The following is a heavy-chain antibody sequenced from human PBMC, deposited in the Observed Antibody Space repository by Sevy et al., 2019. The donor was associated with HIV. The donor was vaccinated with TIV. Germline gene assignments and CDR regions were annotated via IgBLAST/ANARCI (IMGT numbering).Heavy chain of an antibody. V-gene: IGHV1-8*01. D-gene: IGHD3-10*01. J-gene: IGHJ4*02. CDR3: ARGGGFGELLGLGY. CDR2: MNPSRGNT. Sequence: ASVKVSCRTSGYTFTTYDINWVRQATGQGLEWMGWMNPSRGNTGSAQKFQGRLTMTRDTSTSTAYMELSSLESQDTAVYYWARGGGFGELLGLGYWGQGTLVTVSS. CDR1: GYTFTTYD.